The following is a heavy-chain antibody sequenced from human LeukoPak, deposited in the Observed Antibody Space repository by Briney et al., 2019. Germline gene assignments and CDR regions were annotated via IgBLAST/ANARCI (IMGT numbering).Heavy chain of an antibody. V-gene: IGHV3-11*04. CDR2: ISSSGSTI. CDR3: ARGSAFSSGWSNFDY. CDR1: GFTFSDYY. J-gene: IGHJ4*02. Sequence: GGSLRLSCAASGFTFSDYYMSWIRQAPGKGLEWVSYISSSGSTIYYADSVKGRFTISRDNAKNSLYLQMNSLRAGDTAVYYCARGSAFSSGWSNFDYWGQGTLVTVSS. D-gene: IGHD6-19*01.